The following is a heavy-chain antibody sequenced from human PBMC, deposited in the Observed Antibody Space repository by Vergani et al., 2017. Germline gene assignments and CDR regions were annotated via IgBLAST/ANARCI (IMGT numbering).Heavy chain of an antibody. CDR1: GFTSAGYA. D-gene: IGHD6-6*01. CDR2: ISWNSNSI. V-gene: IGHV3-9*02. CDR3: AKDLGTSSVGGWFDP. Sequence: EVQLEESGGGLVLPGRSLRLSCVASGFTSAGYAMHWVRQAPGKGLEWVSGISWNSNSIGYADSVKGRFTISRDNAKHSLYLQMNSLRAEDTALYYCAKDLGTSSVGGWFDPWGQGTLVTVSS. J-gene: IGHJ5*02.